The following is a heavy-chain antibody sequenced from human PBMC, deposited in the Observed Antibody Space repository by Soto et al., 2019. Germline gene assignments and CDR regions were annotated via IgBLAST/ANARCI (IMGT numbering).Heavy chain of an antibody. J-gene: IGHJ6*02. CDR3: ARDNQGYLYNGMDV. V-gene: IGHV3-33*08. CDR2: IWYDGSNK. D-gene: IGHD3-16*02. Sequence: GGSLRLSCAASGFTFDDYGMHWVRQAPGKGLEWVAVIWYDGSNKYYADSVKGRFTISRDTSKNQFTLQLNSLTPADTAVYFCARDNQGYLYNGMDVRGQGTTVTVSS. CDR1: GFTFDDYG.